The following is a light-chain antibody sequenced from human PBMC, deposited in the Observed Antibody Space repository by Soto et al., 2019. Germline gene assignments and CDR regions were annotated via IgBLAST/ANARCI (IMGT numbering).Light chain of an antibody. V-gene: IGLV2-14*01. Sequence: QSALTQPASVSGSPGQSITISCTGTSSDVGSYNYVSWYQQHPGNAPKLMIYEVSNRPSGVSNRFSGSKSGNTASLTISGLQAEDEADYYCSSYTSSSPYVFGTGTKVTVL. CDR3: SSYTSSSPYV. J-gene: IGLJ1*01. CDR1: SSDVGSYNY. CDR2: EVS.